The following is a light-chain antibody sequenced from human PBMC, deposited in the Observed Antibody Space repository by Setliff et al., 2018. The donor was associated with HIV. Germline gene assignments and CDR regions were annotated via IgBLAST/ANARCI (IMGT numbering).Light chain of an antibody. CDR1: SSDVGAYNY. CDR2: DVS. J-gene: IGLJ1*01. CDR3: SSYTSSYTFV. Sequence: LTQPASVSGSPGQSITISCTGTSSDVGAYNYVSWYQQHPGKAPKLMIYDVSNRPSGVSNRFSGSKSGNTASLTISGPQAEDEADYYCSSYTSSYTFVFGTGTKVTVL. V-gene: IGLV2-14*03.